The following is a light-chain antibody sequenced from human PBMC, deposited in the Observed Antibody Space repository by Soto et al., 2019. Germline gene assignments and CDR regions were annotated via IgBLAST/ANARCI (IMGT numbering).Light chain of an antibody. V-gene: IGLV2-23*02. CDR3: CLYGGRSASYV. CDR1: SSDVGSNKL. J-gene: IGLJ1*01. CDR2: EVT. Sequence: QSALSQPASVSGPPGQSITISCTGTSSDVGSNKLVSWYQQHPGKAPKLMIYEVTKRPSGISNRFSGSKSGNTASLTISGLQAEDEADYYGCLYGGRSASYVFGAGTKVTVL.